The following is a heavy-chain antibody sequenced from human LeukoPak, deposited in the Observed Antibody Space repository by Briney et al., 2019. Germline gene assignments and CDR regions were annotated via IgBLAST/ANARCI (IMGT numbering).Heavy chain of an antibody. CDR3: AKVIRYYGDYFDY. D-gene: IGHD4-17*01. CDR2: ISGSGGST. V-gene: IGHV3-23*01. CDR1: GFTFSSYA. Sequence: GGSLRLSCAASGFTFSSYAMSWVHQAPGKGLEWVSAISGSGGSTYYADSVKGRFTISRDNSKNTLYLQMNSLRAEDTAVYYCAKVIRYYGDYFDYWGQGTLVTVSS. J-gene: IGHJ4*02.